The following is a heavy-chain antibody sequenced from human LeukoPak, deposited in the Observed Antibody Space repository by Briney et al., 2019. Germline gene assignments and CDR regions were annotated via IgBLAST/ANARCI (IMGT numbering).Heavy chain of an antibody. CDR3: ARRYLMAATPLDS. J-gene: IGHJ5*01. CDR2: ISGSGSSK. Sequence: GGSLRLSCAASGFIFSDYYMTWIRQAPGKGLEWIAHISGSGSSKDYATSLRGRCSVSRENAENKLYLHITNVTVEDTAIYYCARRYLMAATPLDSWGKGTLVTVAS. V-gene: IGHV3-11*01. CDR1: GFIFSDYY. D-gene: IGHD2-15*01.